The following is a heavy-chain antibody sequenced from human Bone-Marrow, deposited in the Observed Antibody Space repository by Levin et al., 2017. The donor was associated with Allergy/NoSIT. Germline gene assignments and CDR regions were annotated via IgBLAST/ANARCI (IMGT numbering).Heavy chain of an antibody. V-gene: IGHV3-23*01. CDR2: VGNSGGNM. CDR3: AKSGARIAVAGRYYFDS. Sequence: ASVKVSCAASGFNFGTYAMNWVRQPPGKGLEWVAGVGNSGGNMYYADSVTGRFTISRDGSRDTVFLQMNNLRVEDTAVYYCAKSGARIAVAGRYYFDSWGQGALVTVAS. J-gene: IGHJ4*02. D-gene: IGHD6-19*01. CDR1: GFNFGTYA.